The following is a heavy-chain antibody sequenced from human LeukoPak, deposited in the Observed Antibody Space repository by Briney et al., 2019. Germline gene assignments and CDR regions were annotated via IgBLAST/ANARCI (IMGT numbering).Heavy chain of an antibody. V-gene: IGHV1-2*02. J-gene: IGHJ4*02. D-gene: IGHD3-10*01. CDR3: ARPSYYGSGSSPDY. Sequence: ASVKASCKASGYTFTGYYMHWVRQAPGQGLEWMGWINPNSGGTNYAQKFQGRVTMTRDTSISTAYMELSRLRSDDTAVYYCARPSYYGSGSSPDYWGQGTLVTVSS. CDR1: GYTFTGYY. CDR2: INPNSGGT.